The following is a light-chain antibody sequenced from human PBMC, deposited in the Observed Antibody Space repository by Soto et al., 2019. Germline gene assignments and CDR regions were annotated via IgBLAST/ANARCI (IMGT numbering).Light chain of an antibody. CDR3: QQYDNLPLT. Sequence: DIQMNQSPSSLSASVGDRVTITCQASHDIKNYLNWYQQKSGKAPKLLIYDVSDLETGDPSRFSGSGSGTDFTFTINSMQPEDISTYYCQQYDNLPLTFGGGTKVEIK. CDR2: DVS. J-gene: IGKJ4*01. CDR1: HDIKNY. V-gene: IGKV1-33*01.